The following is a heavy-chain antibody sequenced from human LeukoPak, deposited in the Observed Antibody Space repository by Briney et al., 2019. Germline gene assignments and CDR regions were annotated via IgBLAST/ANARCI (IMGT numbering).Heavy chain of an antibody. CDR2: MNPNSGNT. V-gene: IGHV1-8*01. Sequence: GASVKVSCKASGYTFSTCDINWVRQATGQGLEWMGWMNPNSGNTGYAQKFQGRVTMTRNTSISTAYMELSSLRSEDTAVYYCARGHYDSSGYDYWGQGTLVTVSS. J-gene: IGHJ4*02. D-gene: IGHD3-22*01. CDR3: ARGHYDSSGYDY. CDR1: GYTFSTCD.